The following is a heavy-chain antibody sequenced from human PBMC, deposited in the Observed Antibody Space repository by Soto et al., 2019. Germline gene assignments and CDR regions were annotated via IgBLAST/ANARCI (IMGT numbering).Heavy chain of an antibody. CDR2: IWYDGSNK. Sequence: PGGSLRLSCAASGFTFSSYGMHWVRQAPGKGLEWVAVIWYDGSNKYYADSVKGRFTISRDNSKNTLYLQMNSLRAEDTAVYYCARGVDSGYGRGSDYWGQGTLVTVSS. J-gene: IGHJ4*02. D-gene: IGHD5-12*01. CDR3: ARGVDSGYGRGSDY. CDR1: GFTFSSYG. V-gene: IGHV3-33*08.